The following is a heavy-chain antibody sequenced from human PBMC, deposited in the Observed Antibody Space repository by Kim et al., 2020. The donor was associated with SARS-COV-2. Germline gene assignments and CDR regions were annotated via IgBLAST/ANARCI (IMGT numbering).Heavy chain of an antibody. CDR1: GASITSYY. D-gene: IGHD2-15*01. Sequence: SETLSLTCTVSGASITSYYWSWIRQSPGKALEWIGYIFYSGSTKYNPSLKSRVTLSMSTDQFSLELTSVTAADMAVYYCAAQRWVEGPFDYWGQGTGVT. CDR2: IFYSGST. V-gene: IGHV4-59*01. CDR3: AAQRWVEGPFDY. J-gene: IGHJ4*02.